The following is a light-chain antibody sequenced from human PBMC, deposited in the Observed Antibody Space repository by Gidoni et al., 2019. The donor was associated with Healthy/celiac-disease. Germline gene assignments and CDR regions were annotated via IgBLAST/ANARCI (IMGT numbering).Light chain of an antibody. Sequence: DSQMTPSHSTLSASVGDRVTITCRASQSISSWLAWYQQKPGKAPKLLIYDASSLESGVPSRFSGSGSGTEFTLTISSLQPDDFATYYCQQYNSYPYTFGQGTKLEIK. J-gene: IGKJ2*01. CDR2: DAS. V-gene: IGKV1-5*01. CDR3: QQYNSYPYT. CDR1: QSISSW.